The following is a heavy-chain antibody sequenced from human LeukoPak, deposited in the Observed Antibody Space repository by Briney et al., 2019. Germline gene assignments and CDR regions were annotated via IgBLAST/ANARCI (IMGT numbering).Heavy chain of an antibody. V-gene: IGHV3-21*01. CDR1: GFTFSSYS. D-gene: IGHD6-19*01. Sequence: PGGSLRLSCAASGFTFSSYSMNWVRQAPGKGLEWVSSISSSSSYIYYADSVKGRFTISRDNAKNSLYLQMNSLRAEDTAVYYCAREVPGIAVAGIFDYWGQGTLVTVSS. CDR2: ISSSSSYI. J-gene: IGHJ4*02. CDR3: AREVPGIAVAGIFDY.